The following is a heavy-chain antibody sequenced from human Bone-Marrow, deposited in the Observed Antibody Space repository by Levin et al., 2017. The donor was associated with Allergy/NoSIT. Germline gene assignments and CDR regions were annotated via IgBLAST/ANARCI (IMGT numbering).Heavy chain of an antibody. CDR3: ARNNWGIDY. CDR2: INFDGSGT. J-gene: IGHJ4*01. Sequence: GESLKISCAASGFSFNEYWMHWVREVPGKGLVWLSNINFDGSGTTYADSVKGRFTISRDNAKDTVYLQMDSLTADDTAVYYCARNNWGIDYWGQGTRVTVSS. CDR1: GFSFNEYW. D-gene: IGHD1-1*01. V-gene: IGHV3-74*01.